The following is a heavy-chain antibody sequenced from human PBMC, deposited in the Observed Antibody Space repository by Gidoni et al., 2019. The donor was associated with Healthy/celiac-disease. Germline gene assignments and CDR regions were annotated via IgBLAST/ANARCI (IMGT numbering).Heavy chain of an antibody. Sequence: EVQLVESGGGLVQPGGSLKLSCAASGFPFSGSAMHWVRQASGKGLEWVGRIRSKANSYATAYAASVKGRFTISRDDSKNTAYLQMNSLKTEDTAVYYCTSPRYSYGPFDYWGQGTLVTVSS. CDR1: GFPFSGSA. J-gene: IGHJ4*02. D-gene: IGHD5-18*01. CDR3: TSPRYSYGPFDY. CDR2: IRSKANSYAT. V-gene: IGHV3-73*01.